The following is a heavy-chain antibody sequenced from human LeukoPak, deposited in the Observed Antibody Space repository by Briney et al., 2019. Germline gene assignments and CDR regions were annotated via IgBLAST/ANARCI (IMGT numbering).Heavy chain of an antibody. J-gene: IGHJ4*02. V-gene: IGHV3-48*03. CDR2: ISSSGDTI. CDR3: TRETDF. CDR1: GFTFRTYE. Sequence: GGSLRLSCAASGFTFRTYEMNWVRQAPGKGLEWVSYISSSGDTIYYADAVRGRFTISRDNAKNSLYLQMDSLRAEDTAVYFCTRETDFWGQGSLVTVSS.